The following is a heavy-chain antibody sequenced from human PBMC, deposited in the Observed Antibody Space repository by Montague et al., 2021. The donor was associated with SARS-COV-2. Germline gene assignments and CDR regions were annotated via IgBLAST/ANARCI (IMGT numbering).Heavy chain of an antibody. CDR2: IYHTGST. Sequence: TLSLTCTVSGGSISSGGYYWSWIRQHPGKGLEWIGYIYHTGSTHYNPSLKSRVTISNETSKNHFSLNLSFVTAADSAVYYCARDSGYYDSSGYSYDAFGIWGQGTKVTVSS. J-gene: IGHJ3*02. CDR3: ARDSGYYDSSGYSYDAFGI. D-gene: IGHD3-22*01. V-gene: IGHV4-31*03. CDR1: GGSISSGGYY.